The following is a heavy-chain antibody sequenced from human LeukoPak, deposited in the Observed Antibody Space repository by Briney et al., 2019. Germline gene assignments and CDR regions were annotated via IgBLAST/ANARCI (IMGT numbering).Heavy chain of an antibody. J-gene: IGHJ6*03. D-gene: IGHD2-2*01. CDR3: ASPLSEGEPAVPGDRDYYYMDV. Sequence: GSSVKVSCKASGGTFSSYAISWVRQAPGQGLEWMGGIIPIFGTANYAQKFQGRVTNTTDESTSTAYMELSSLRSEDTAVYYCASPLSEGEPAVPGDRDYYYMDVWGKGTTVTVSS. CDR1: GGTFSSYA. CDR2: IIPIFGTA. V-gene: IGHV1-69*05.